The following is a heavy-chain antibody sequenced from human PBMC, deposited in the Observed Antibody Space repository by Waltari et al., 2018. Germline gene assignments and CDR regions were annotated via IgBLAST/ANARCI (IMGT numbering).Heavy chain of an antibody. Sequence: EVQLVESGGGLIQQGGSLRLSCAASGFTFKPYWMHWVRQVPGKGLVWVSRINGDGSGTMYADSVKGRFTISRDNAKNTFYLQMNSLRVEDTAVYYCARDGAGDIDLDNWGQGTLVTVSS. CDR1: GFTFKPYW. CDR3: ARDGAGDIDLDN. V-gene: IGHV3-74*03. CDR2: INGDGSGT. J-gene: IGHJ4*02. D-gene: IGHD6-13*01.